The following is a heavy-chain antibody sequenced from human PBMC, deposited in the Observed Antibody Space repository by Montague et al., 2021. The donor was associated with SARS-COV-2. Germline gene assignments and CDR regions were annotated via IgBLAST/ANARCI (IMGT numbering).Heavy chain of an antibody. CDR2: ISSDTLHT. V-gene: IGHV3-21*01. CDR3: ARGGEIDVWAPFGH. CDR1: VFTFSRNS. D-gene: IGHD3-16*01. J-gene: IGHJ4*02. Sequence: SLRLSCATSVFTFSRNSMNWVRQAPGKGLEWVSTISSDTLHTFYXESVKGRFTISKDNAKNELYLQMNSLRAEDMAVYYCARGGEIDVWAPFGHWGQGTLGTVSS.